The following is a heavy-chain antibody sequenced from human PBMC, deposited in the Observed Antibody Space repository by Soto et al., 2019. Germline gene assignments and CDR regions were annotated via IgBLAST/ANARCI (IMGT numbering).Heavy chain of an antibody. Sequence: QVQLVESGAGVKKPGASVKVSCKAYGYTFTNYGISWVRQAPGQGLEWMGWISGYNGNTKYAQKFQGRVTMTTDTPTNTAYMDLGSLRSDDTAVYYCARDREYYYDSSGNYYYHYGMDVWGQGTTVTVS. V-gene: IGHV1-18*04. J-gene: IGHJ6*02. D-gene: IGHD3-22*01. CDR1: GYTFTNYG. CDR3: ARDREYYYDSSGNYYYHYGMDV. CDR2: ISGYNGNT.